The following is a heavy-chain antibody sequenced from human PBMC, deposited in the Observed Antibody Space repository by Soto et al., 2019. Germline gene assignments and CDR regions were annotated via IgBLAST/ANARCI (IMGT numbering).Heavy chain of an antibody. J-gene: IGHJ3*02. Sequence: QVQLQESGPGLVKPSGTLSLTCAVSSGSISSSNWWSWVRQPPGKGLEWIGEIYHSGSTNYNPSLKSRVTISVDKSKNRFSLKLSSVTAADTAVYYCAREIAAAGTGGAFDIWGQGTMVTVSS. CDR1: SGSISSSNW. CDR3: AREIAAAGTGGAFDI. V-gene: IGHV4-4*02. CDR2: IYHSGST. D-gene: IGHD6-13*01.